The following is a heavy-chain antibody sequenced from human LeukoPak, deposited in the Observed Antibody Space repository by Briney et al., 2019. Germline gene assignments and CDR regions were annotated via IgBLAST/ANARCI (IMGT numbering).Heavy chain of an antibody. D-gene: IGHD6-19*01. CDR1: GGTISSYY. Sequence: SETLSLTCTVPGGTISSYYWNCIQQPPGKGLEWIGYIHDSGSTKYNPSLKSRVAISVDTSKNQFSLKLSSVTAADTAVYYCARWYYSGWAFDYWGQGTLVTVSS. CDR2: IHDSGST. J-gene: IGHJ4*02. V-gene: IGHV4-59*08. CDR3: ARWYYSGWAFDY.